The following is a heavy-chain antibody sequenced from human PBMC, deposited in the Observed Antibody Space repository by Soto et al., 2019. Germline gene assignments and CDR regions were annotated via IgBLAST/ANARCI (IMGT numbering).Heavy chain of an antibody. Sequence: SQTLPLTCTVSGGSISNAKYYCRWVRHHPGKGLEGICYISYAGTTYYSPSLESRVAISVDTSQNQFSLKLGAVTAAETTVYFCARSARARWVDRSCPAWCVPWCERTLVTVS. CDR2: ISYAGTT. V-gene: IGHV4-31*03. CDR1: GGSISNAKYY. D-gene: IGHD6-6*01. J-gene: IGHJ5*02. CDR3: ARSARARWVDRSCPAWCVP.